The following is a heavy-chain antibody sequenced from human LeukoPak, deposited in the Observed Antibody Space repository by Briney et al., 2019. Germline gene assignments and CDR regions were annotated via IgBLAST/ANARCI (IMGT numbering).Heavy chain of an antibody. J-gene: IGHJ4*02. D-gene: IGHD6-19*01. CDR2: ISGSGGDT. CDR1: GFTFSSYP. CDR3: ATSSGWYPKYFDY. V-gene: IGHV3-23*01. Sequence: GGSLRLFCAASGFTFSSYPMIWVRQAPGKGLECVSAISGSGGDTYYADSVKRRFTISRDNSKNTLYLQMNSLRAEDTALYYCATSSGWYPKYFDYWGQGTLITVSS.